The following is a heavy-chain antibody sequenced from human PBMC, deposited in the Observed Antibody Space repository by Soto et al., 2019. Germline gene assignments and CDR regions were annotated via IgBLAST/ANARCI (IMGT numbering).Heavy chain of an antibody. CDR1: GGSISSGDYY. D-gene: IGHD2-15*01. CDR3: ARSSFWGYCIP. V-gene: IGHV4-30-4*01. Sequence: QVQLQESGPGLVKPSQTLSLTCTVSGGSISSGDYYWSWIRQPPGKGLEWIGYIYYSGSTYYNPPLKCRVTTSVDTSTNQFSLKLSSVTAADTAVYYCARSSFWGYCIPWGQGTLVTVSS. J-gene: IGHJ5*02. CDR2: IYYSGST.